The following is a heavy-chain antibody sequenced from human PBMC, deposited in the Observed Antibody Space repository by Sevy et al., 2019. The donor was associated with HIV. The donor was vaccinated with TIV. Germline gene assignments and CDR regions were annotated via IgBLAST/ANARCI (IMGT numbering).Heavy chain of an antibody. J-gene: IGHJ6*02. Sequence: ASVKVSCKATEYTFIDYYIHWVRQAPRQGLEWMGWINPKRGGANYAQSFQGRVTMTRDTSHNTIYMQLTSLRGDDTAVYYCAREEIGYGMDVWGQGTAVTVSS. V-gene: IGHV1-2*02. CDR2: INPKRGGA. CDR1: EYTFIDYY. CDR3: AREEIGYGMDV.